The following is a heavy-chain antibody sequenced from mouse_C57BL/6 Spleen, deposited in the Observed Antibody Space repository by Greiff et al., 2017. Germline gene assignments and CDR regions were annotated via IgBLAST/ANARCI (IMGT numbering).Heavy chain of an antibody. J-gene: IGHJ4*01. D-gene: IGHD1-1*01. V-gene: IGHV5-17*01. CDR2: ISSGSSTI. CDR1: GFTFSDYG. Sequence: EVQGVESGGGLVKPGGSLKLSCAASGFTFSDYGMHWVRQAPEKGLEWVAYISSGSSTIYYADTGKGRFTISRDNAKNTLFLQMTSLRSEDTAMYYCARRTVVVDYAMDYWGQGTSVTVSS. CDR3: ARRTVVVDYAMDY.